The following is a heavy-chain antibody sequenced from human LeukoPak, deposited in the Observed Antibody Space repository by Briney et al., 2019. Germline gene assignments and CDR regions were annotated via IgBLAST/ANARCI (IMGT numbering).Heavy chain of an antibody. D-gene: IGHD3-10*01. CDR3: AQRGQSPGFPGSYYFDY. J-gene: IGHJ4*02. CDR2: VSGSGAGT. CDR1: GFTFSRFA. V-gene: IGHV3-23*01. Sequence: PGGSVRLSCAASGFTFSRFAKSWVRQAPGKGREWVAGVSGSGAGTYYAESVEGRFAISRDNSKNTLYLQMNSLRADDTATYYCAQRGQSPGFPGSYYFDYWGQGTPVTVSS.